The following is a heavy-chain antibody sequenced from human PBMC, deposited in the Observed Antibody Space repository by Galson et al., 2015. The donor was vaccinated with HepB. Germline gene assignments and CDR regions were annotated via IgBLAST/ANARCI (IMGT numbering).Heavy chain of an antibody. D-gene: IGHD6-6*01. J-gene: IGHJ6*03. CDR2: ISGRGDSS. Sequence: SLRLSCAASGFTFSSHAMSWVRQAPGKGLEWVSAISGRGDSSYYADSVKGRFTISRDNSKNTVYVQMSSLRAEDTAVYYCAKGSYSSSHYYYYIDVWGKGAAVTVSS. CDR1: GFTFSSHA. V-gene: IGHV3-23*01. CDR3: AKGSYSSSHYYYYIDV.